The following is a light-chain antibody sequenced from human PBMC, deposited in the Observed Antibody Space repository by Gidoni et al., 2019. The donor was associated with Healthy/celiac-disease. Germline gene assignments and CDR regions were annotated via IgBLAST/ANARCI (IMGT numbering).Light chain of an antibody. V-gene: IGLV3-19*01. J-gene: IGLJ2*01. CDR2: GKN. CDR3: NSRDSSGNHVV. Sequence: SSELTQDPAVSVALGQTVRITCQGDSLRSYYASWSPQKPGQAPVLVIYGKNNRPSGIPDRFSGSNSGNTASLTITVAQAEDEADYYCNSRDSSGNHVVFGGGTKLTVL. CDR1: SLRSYY.